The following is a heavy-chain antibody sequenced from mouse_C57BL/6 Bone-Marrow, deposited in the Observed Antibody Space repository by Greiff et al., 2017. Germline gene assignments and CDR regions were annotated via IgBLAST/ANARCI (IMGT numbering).Heavy chain of an antibody. Sequence: EVQLVESGPGLVKPSQSLSLTCSVTGYSFTSGYYWNWIRQFPGNKLECRGYITYDGSNNYNPSLKNPTSITRDTSKNQFFVKLNSVTTEDTAAYYCARVDTMVTNYYAMDYWGQGTSVTVSS. V-gene: IGHV3-6*01. CDR1: GYSFTSGYY. D-gene: IGHD2-2*01. CDR2: ITYDGSN. CDR3: ARVDTMVTNYYAMDY. J-gene: IGHJ4*01.